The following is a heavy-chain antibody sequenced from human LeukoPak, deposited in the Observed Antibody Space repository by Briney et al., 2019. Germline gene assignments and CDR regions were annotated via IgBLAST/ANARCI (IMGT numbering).Heavy chain of an antibody. J-gene: IGHJ2*01. CDR2: ISGGGDGK. V-gene: IGHV3-23*01. CDR1: GSTFSNFA. Sequence: GGSLRLSCVASGSTFSNFALSWVRQAPGKGLEWVSAISGGGDGKYYADSVKGRFTISRDNSKNTLYLQMDSLRAEDTAVYSCARAAGVDSATAYYWYFDLWGRGTLVTVSS. D-gene: IGHD2/OR15-2a*01. CDR3: ARAAGVDSATAYYWYFDL.